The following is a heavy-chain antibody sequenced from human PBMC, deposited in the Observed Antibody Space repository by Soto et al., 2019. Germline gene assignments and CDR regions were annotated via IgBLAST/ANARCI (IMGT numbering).Heavy chain of an antibody. V-gene: IGHV4-59*01. J-gene: IGHJ4*02. CDR3: AKSFEEYFHGSLTYN. CDR2: VYHTGNT. D-gene: IGHD3-10*01. Sequence: PPGKGLEWIGYVYHTGNTYYNPSLKSRVTISLDTSKNQVSLRLKSVTAEDTAVYFCAKSFEEYFHGSLTYNWGQGTQVTVSS.